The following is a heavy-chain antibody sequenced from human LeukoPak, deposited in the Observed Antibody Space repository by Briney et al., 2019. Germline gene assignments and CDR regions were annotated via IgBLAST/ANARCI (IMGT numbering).Heavy chain of an antibody. V-gene: IGHV1-69*05. Sequence: ASVKVSCKASGGTFSSYAISWVRQATGQGLEWMGGIIPIFGTANYAQKFQGRVTITTDESTSTAYMELSSLRSEDTAVYYCARYLDYDILTGYYFGAFDIWGQGTMVTVSS. J-gene: IGHJ3*02. CDR1: GGTFSSYA. D-gene: IGHD3-9*01. CDR2: IIPIFGTA. CDR3: ARYLDYDILTGYYFGAFDI.